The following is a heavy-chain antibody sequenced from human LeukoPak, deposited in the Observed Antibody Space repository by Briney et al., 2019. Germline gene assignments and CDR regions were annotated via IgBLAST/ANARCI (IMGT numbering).Heavy chain of an antibody. J-gene: IGHJ2*01. V-gene: IGHV4-59*01. D-gene: IGHD6-19*01. CDR3: ARVPVAGYWYFDL. CDR2: IYYSGST. Sequence: SETLSLTCTVSGGSISSYYWSWIRQSPGKGLEWIGYIYYSGSTSYNPSLKSRVTISVDTSKNQFSLKLSSVTAADTAVYYCARVPVAGYWYFDLWGRGTLVTVSS. CDR1: GGSISSYY.